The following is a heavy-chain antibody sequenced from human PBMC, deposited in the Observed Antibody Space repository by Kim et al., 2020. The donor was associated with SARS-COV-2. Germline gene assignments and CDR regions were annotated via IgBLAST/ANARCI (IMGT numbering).Heavy chain of an antibody. J-gene: IGHJ4*02. D-gene: IGHD6-13*01. V-gene: IGHV3-48*01. Sequence: GESLKISCAGSGFSLNIYSMTWVRQAPGKGLEWLSYINNRGSPIFYADSVKGRFTVSRDIAKSTLYLQMNSLRVDDTAVYYCSSHPSSNWFSVWGQGTLV. CDR2: INNRGSPI. CDR1: GFSLNIYS. CDR3: SSHPSSNWFSV.